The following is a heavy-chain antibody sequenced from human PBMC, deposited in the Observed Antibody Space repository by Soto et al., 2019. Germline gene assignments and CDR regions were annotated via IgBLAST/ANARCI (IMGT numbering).Heavy chain of an antibody. D-gene: IGHD6-19*01. J-gene: IGHJ4*02. CDR3: ARGGGGWYLFDY. Sequence: QVQLQESGPGLVKPSETLSLTCTVSGGSINNYYWSWIRQPPGKGLEWIGYIYYNGNTNYNPSLKSRVXXXVXXSKNQFSLKLSSVTAADTAVYYCARGGGGWYLFDYWGQGTLVTVSS. CDR1: GGSINNYY. CDR2: IYYNGNT. V-gene: IGHV4-59*01.